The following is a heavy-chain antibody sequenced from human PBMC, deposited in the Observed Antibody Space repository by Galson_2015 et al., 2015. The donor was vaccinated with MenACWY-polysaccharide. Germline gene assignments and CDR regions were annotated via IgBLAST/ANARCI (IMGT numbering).Heavy chain of an antibody. J-gene: IGHJ4*02. CDR3: ARDNSGDYYDRSGSLDF. CDR1: GFTFDDHT. V-gene: IGHV3-43*01. Sequence: SLRLSCAASGFTFDDHTMHWVRQAPGKGLQWVSLISWDGSTAYYADAVQGRFTISRDNGKNSLYLQMSSLRNEDTAFYFCARDNSGDYYDRSGSLDFWGQGTLVTVSS. D-gene: IGHD3-22*01. CDR2: ISWDGSTA.